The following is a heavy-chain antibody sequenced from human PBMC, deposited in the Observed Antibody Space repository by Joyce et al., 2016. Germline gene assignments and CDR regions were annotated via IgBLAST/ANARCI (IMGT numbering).Heavy chain of an antibody. D-gene: IGHD3-22*01. CDR2: RKQDGSEK. CDR3: ARDSPGYYDSSGYSGY. Sequence: EVQLVESGGGLVHPGGALRPSCAASGFTFRSCCMSWVRQAPGKGLEWVANRKQDGSEKDYVDSGKGRFTISRDNAKNSLYLQMNSLRAEDTAVYYCARDSPGYYDSSGYSGYWGQGTLVTVSS. J-gene: IGHJ4*02. V-gene: IGHV3-7*01. CDR1: GFTFRSCC.